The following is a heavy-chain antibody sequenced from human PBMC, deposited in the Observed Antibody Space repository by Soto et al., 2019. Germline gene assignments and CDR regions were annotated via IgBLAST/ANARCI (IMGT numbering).Heavy chain of an antibody. Sequence: EVQLLESGGGLIQPGGSLRLSCAASGFTCSSYAMSWVRQAPGKGLEWVSGISGGAVSTYYADSVKGRFTISRDNSKNTLYLQMNSLRAEDTAVYYCAKDQGAVADAYYFDSWGQGTLVAVSS. CDR2: ISGGAVST. D-gene: IGHD6-19*01. V-gene: IGHV3-23*01. J-gene: IGHJ4*02. CDR3: AKDQGAVADAYYFDS. CDR1: GFTCSSYA.